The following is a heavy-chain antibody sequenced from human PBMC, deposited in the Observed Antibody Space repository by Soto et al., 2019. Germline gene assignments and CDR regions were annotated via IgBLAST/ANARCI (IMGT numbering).Heavy chain of an antibody. D-gene: IGHD2-2*01. CDR2: ISGSGDRT. Sequence: HPGGSLRLSCAASGFTFSTYALNWVRQAPGKGLEWVSVISGSGDRTYYADSVKGRFTISRDNSKNTLFLQMNSLRAEDTAVYYCASPLVVLEVMDTDYYFYGMDVWGQGTTVTVSS. V-gene: IGHV3-23*01. CDR1: GFTFSTYA. CDR3: ASPLVVLEVMDTDYYFYGMDV. J-gene: IGHJ6*02.